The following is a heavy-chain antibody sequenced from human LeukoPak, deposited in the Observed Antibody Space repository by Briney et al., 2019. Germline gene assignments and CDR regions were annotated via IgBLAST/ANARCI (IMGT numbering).Heavy chain of an antibody. CDR2: ICPRDSHT. D-gene: IGHD6-19*01. J-gene: IGHJ4*02. CDR3: ARQRYSSGWIGGFDY. CDR1: GYSFTTYC. V-gene: IGHV5-51*01. Sequence: GESLKISCKGSGYSFTTYCIGWVRQMPGKGLEWMGVICPRDSHTRYSPSFQGQVTISADKSITTAYLQWSSLKASDTAVYYCARQRYSSGWIGGFDYWGQGTPVTVSS.